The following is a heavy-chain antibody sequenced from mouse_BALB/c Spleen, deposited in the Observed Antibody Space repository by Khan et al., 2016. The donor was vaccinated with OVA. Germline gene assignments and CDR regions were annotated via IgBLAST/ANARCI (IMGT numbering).Heavy chain of an antibody. V-gene: IGHV1-18*01. J-gene: IGHJ4*01. Sequence: EVKLEESGPELVKPGASVKMSCKTSGYTFTEYTLHWVKQSHGKSLEWIGVIDPKNGVTSYNQKFKGKATLTVDKSSSTACMEFRSLTFEDSAVYYGARDAGRCWGQGTSVTVSS. CDR1: GYTFTEYT. CDR3: ARDAGRC. CDR2: IDPKNGVT. D-gene: IGHD3-3*01.